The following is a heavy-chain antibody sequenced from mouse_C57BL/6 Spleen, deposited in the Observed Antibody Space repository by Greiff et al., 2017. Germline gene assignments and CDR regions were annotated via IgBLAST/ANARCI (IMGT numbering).Heavy chain of an antibody. J-gene: IGHJ4*01. CDR2: IHPNSGST. D-gene: IGHD2-4*01. Sequence: GAELMKPGASVKLSCKASGYTFTSYWMHWVKQRPGQGLEWIGMIHPNSGSTNYNEKFKSKATLTVDKSYRTAYMQLSSLTSEDSAVYYCARSDDYDDGYYYAMDYWGQGTSVTVSS. CDR3: ARSDDYDDGYYYAMDY. CDR1: GYTFTSYW. V-gene: IGHV1-64*01.